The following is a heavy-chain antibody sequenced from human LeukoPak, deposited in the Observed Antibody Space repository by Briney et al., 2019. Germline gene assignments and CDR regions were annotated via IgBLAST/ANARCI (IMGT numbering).Heavy chain of an antibody. CDR1: GGNLSSFA. D-gene: IGHD6-13*01. J-gene: IGHJ4*02. Sequence: ASVKVSCKVSGGNLSSFAISWVRQAPGQRLEWMGWISAYNGNTNYAQKLQGRVTMTTDTSTSTAYMELRGLRSDDTAVYYCASSSRSSSSWYDLDYWGQGTLVTVSS. CDR3: ASSSRSSSSWYDLDY. CDR2: ISAYNGNT. V-gene: IGHV1-18*01.